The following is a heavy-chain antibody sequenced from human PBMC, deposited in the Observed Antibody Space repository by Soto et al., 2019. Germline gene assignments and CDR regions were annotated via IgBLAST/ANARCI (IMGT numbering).Heavy chain of an antibody. CDR3: ARGNTIGELVYMDV. CDR1: GFFFRSYA. D-gene: IGHD3-9*01. V-gene: IGHV3-33*01. Sequence: QERLVESGGGAVQTGRSLRLSCEASGFFFRSYAMHWVRQAPGRGLEWVGVIWYDGTNKYYPDSVRGRLTISRDNSKKTLYLEINRLRAEDTAVYYCARGNTIGELVYMDVCGKGTTVTVSS. CDR2: IWYDGTNK. J-gene: IGHJ6*03.